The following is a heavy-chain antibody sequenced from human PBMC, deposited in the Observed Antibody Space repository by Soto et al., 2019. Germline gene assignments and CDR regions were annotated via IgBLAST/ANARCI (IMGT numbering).Heavy chain of an antibody. V-gene: IGHV4-30-4*01. CDR2: ISYSGTT. J-gene: IGHJ5*02. CDR3: ARGRGYSYGLDP. D-gene: IGHD5-18*01. Sequence: PSETLSLTCTVSGDSISSNNNYWSWIRQPPGEGLEWIGFISYSGTTSYSPSLKSRVAISLDTSKNQFSLSLSSVTAADTVVYYCARGRGYSYGLDPWGQGTLVTVS. CDR1: GDSISSNNNY.